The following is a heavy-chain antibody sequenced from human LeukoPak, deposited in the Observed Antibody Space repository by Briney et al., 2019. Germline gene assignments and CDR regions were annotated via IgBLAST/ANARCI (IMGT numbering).Heavy chain of an antibody. CDR2: IIPIFGTA. Sequence: GASVKVSCKASGGTFSSYAISWVRQAPGQGLEWMGGIIPIFGTANYAQKFQGRVTITADESTSTAYMELSSLRSDGTAVYCCAREGDDAFDIWGQGTMVTVSS. D-gene: IGHD3-16*01. CDR1: GGTFSSYA. J-gene: IGHJ3*02. CDR3: AREGDDAFDI. V-gene: IGHV1-69*13.